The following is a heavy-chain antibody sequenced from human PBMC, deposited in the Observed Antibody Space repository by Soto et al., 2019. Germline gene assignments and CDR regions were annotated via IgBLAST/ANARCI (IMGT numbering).Heavy chain of an antibody. J-gene: IGHJ4*02. D-gene: IGHD6-19*01. V-gene: IGHV4-59*01. Sequence: QVQLQESGPGLVKSSETLSLTCTVSGGSITGYYWSWIRQPPGKGLEWIGYIYSSGSTNYSPSLKSRLTVSVDTSKNQFSLKLTSITAADTAVDYCARGRVEVDGQLDSWGQGTLVTVSS. CDR3: ARGRVEVDGQLDS. CDR2: IYSSGST. CDR1: GGSITGYY.